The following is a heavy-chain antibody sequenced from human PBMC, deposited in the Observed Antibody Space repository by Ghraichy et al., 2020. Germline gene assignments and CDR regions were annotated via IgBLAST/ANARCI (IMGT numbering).Heavy chain of an antibody. CDR2: TYYRSKWYN. CDR1: GDSVSSNSAA. CDR3: ARVSAQYSSGWYNWFDP. V-gene: IGHV6-1*01. J-gene: IGHJ5*02. D-gene: IGHD6-19*01. Sequence: SQTLSLTCAISGDSVSSNSAAWNWIRQSPSRGLEWLGRTYYRSKWYNDYAVSVKSRITINPDTSKNQFSLQLNSVTPEDTAVYYCARVSAQYSSGWYNWFDPWGQGTLVTVSS.